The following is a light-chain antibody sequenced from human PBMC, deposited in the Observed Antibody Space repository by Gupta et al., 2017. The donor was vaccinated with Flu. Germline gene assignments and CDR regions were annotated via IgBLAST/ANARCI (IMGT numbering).Light chain of an antibody. V-gene: IGKV3-20*01. CDR2: GVS. Sequence: EIVLTQSPCILSVSPGERATLSCRASQSVSSSRLAWYQQKAGQGPRLLIYGVSNRATGITVWCSGSGSGKYFTLTSSRLENEDFALYHGQQDSSPSTFGQGTKVEIK. CDR3: QQDSSPST. J-gene: IGKJ1*01. CDR1: QSVSSSR.